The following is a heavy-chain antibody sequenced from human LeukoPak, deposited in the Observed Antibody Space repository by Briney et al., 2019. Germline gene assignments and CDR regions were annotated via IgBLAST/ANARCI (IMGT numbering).Heavy chain of an antibody. D-gene: IGHD3-22*01. CDR1: GNTFSSYA. J-gene: IGHJ3*02. CDR2: ISAYNGNT. CDR3: ARVCPSSGYYCERRESDAFDI. Sequence: GSSVKVSCKASGNTFSSYAISWVRQAPGQGLEWMGWISAYNGNTNYAQKLQGRVTMTTDTSTSTAYMELRSLRSDDTAVYYCARVCPSSGYYCERRESDAFDIWGQGTMVTVSS. V-gene: IGHV1-18*01.